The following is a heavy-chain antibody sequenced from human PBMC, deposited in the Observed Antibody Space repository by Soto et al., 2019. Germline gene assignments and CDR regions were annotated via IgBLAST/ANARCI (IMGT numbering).Heavy chain of an antibody. Sequence: SETLSLTCAVYGGSFSGYYWSWIRQPPGKGLEWIGEINHSGSTNYNPSLKSRVTISVDTSKNQFSLKLSSVTAADTAVYYCARGSITIFGVVIMEYYFDYWGQGTLVTVSS. V-gene: IGHV4-34*01. D-gene: IGHD3-3*01. CDR3: ARGSITIFGVVIMEYYFDY. CDR2: INHSGST. J-gene: IGHJ4*02. CDR1: GGSFSGYY.